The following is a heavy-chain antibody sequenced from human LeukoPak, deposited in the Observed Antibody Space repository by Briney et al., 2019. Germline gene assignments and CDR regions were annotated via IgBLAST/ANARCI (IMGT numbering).Heavy chain of an antibody. Sequence: ASVKVSCKASGGTFSSYAISWVRQAPGQGLEWMGGIIPIFGTANYAQKFQGRVTITTDESTSTAYMELSSLRSEDTAVYYCARGAMDRGIAAAGDYVDYWGQGTLVTVSS. D-gene: IGHD6-13*01. CDR1: GGTFSSYA. V-gene: IGHV1-69*05. J-gene: IGHJ4*02. CDR3: ARGAMDRGIAAAGDYVDY. CDR2: IIPIFGTA.